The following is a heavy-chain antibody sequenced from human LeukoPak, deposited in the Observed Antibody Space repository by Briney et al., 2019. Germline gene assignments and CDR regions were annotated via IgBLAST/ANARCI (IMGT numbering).Heavy chain of an antibody. D-gene: IGHD1-26*01. CDR2: IIPIFGIA. CDR3: ARDSLPRGSYPLTQETPFDY. V-gene: IGHV1-69*15. J-gene: IGHJ4*02. Sequence: SVKVSCKASGGTFSSYAISWVRQAPGQGLEWMGRIIPIFGIANYAQKFQGRVTITADESTSTAYMELSSLRSEDTAVYYCARDSLPRGSYPLTQETPFDYWGQGTLVTVSS. CDR1: GGTFSSYA.